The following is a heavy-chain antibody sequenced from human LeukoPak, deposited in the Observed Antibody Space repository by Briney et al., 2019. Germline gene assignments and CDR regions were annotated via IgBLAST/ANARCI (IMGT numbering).Heavy chain of an antibody. J-gene: IGHJ4*02. Sequence: PGRSLRLSCAASGFTFSSYAMHWVRQAPGKGLEWVAVISYDGSNKYYADSVKGRFTISRDNAKNSLYLQMNSLRAEDTAVYYCAREDSGSYWGQGTLVTVSS. V-gene: IGHV3-30-3*01. CDR3: AREDSGSY. CDR1: GFTFSSYA. D-gene: IGHD1-26*01. CDR2: ISYDGSNK.